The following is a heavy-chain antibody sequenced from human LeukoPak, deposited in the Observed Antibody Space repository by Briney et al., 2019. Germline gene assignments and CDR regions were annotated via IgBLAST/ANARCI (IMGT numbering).Heavy chain of an antibody. D-gene: IGHD3-9*01. Sequence: PSETLSLTCAVSGGSISSGGYSWSWIRQPPGKGLEWIGYIYHSGSTYYNPSLKSRVIISVDRSKNQFSLKLSSVTAADTAVYYCARGGRYYDTLTGSFGFDPWGQGTLVTVSS. CDR1: GGSISSGGYS. CDR2: IYHSGST. J-gene: IGHJ5*02. CDR3: ARGGRYYDTLTGSFGFDP. V-gene: IGHV4-30-2*01.